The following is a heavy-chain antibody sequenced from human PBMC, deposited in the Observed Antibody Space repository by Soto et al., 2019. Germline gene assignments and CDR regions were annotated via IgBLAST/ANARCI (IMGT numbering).Heavy chain of an antibody. V-gene: IGHV3-21*01. CDR2: ISSSSSYI. D-gene: IGHD2-21*02. J-gene: IGHJ6*02. CDR1: GFTFSSYS. CDR3: ERDVGSYCGGDCYYYYYYYGMDV. Sequence: GWSLRLSCAASGFTFSSYSMNWVRQAPGKGLEWVSSISSSSSYIYYADSVKGRFTISRDNAKNSLYLPMNSLRAEDTAVYYCERDVGSYCGGDCYYYYYYYGMDVWGQGTTVTVYS.